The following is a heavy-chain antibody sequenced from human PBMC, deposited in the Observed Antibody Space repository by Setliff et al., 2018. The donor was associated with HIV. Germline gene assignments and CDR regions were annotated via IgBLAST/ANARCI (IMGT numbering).Heavy chain of an antibody. J-gene: IGHJ6*02. CDR2: VNPNSGDA. Sequence: ASVKVSCKASGYTFTGHYLHWVRQAPGQGLEWLGWVNPNSGDAIYAQNFQGRVTMTRDTSINAAYMELRGLRSDDTAVYYCARNFGLSPSGKYYYYYGVDIWGQGTTVTVPS. V-gene: IGHV1-2*02. CDR3: ARNFGLSPSGKYYYYYGVDI. D-gene: IGHD1-7*01. CDR1: GYTFTGHY.